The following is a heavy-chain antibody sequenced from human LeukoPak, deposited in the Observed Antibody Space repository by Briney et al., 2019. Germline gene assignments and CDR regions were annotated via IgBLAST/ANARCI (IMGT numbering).Heavy chain of an antibody. Sequence: SETLSLTCTVSGGSISSSSYYWGWIRQPPGKGLEWIGSIYYSGSTYYNPSLKSRVTISVDTSKNQFSLKLSSVTATDTAVYYCARGGYGDYGVSYFDYWGQGALVTVSS. J-gene: IGHJ4*02. V-gene: IGHV4-39*07. CDR1: GGSISSSSYY. CDR3: ARGGYGDYGVSYFDY. D-gene: IGHD4-17*01. CDR2: IYYSGST.